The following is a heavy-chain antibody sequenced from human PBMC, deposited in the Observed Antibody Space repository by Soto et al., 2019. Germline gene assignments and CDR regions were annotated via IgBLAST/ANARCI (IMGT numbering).Heavy chain of an antibody. CDR3: GADISACGGACYTFQY. CDR2: IVAVIDTT. J-gene: IGHJ4*02. CDR1: GSTFSTSA. V-gene: IGHV1-58*02. D-gene: IGHD2-21*01. Sequence: QMQLVQSGPEVKKPGTSVKVSCKTSGSTFSTSAMQWVRQARGQRLEWIGWIVAVIDTTLYAQNFQERLSITGDMSTSTAYMELRCLRPEVMALYSCGADISACGGACYTFQYWGQGNLVTVSS.